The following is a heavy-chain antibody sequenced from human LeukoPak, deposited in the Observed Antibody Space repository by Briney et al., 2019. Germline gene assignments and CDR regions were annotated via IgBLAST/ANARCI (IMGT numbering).Heavy chain of an antibody. Sequence: SETLSLTCTVSGGSISGSSYYWGWIRQPPGKGLEWIGSIYYSGSTYYNPSLRSRVTISVDTSKNLFSLKLNSVTAADTAVYYCATTRHNWNSCFDPWGQGTLVTVSS. CDR3: ATTRHNWNSCFDP. D-gene: IGHD1-7*01. CDR2: IYYSGST. CDR1: GGSISGSSYY. V-gene: IGHV4-39*02. J-gene: IGHJ5*02.